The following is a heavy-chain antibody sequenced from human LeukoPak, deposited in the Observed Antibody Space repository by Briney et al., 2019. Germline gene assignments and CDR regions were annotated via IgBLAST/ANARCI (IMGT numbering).Heavy chain of an antibody. CDR2: IYYSGST. Sequence: PSETLSLTCTVSGGSISSSSYYWGWIRQPPGRGLEWIGSIYYSGSTYYNPPLKSRVTISVDTSKNQFSLKLSSVTAADTAVYYCARPGDYALPYWGQGTLVTVSS. D-gene: IGHD4-17*01. CDR1: GGSISSSSYY. V-gene: IGHV4-39*01. J-gene: IGHJ4*02. CDR3: ARPGDYALPY.